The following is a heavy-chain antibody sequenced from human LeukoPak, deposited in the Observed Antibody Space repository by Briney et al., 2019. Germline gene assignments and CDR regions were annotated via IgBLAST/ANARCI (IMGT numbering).Heavy chain of an antibody. J-gene: IGHJ4*02. V-gene: IGHV4-39*07. CDR2: IYYSGNT. D-gene: IGHD6-19*01. CDR3: ARARRQWLVGANIRGDNPPYYYDY. Sequence: PSETLSLTCTVSDGSISSNSYYWGGIRQPPGKGLEWIANIYYSGNTYYNPSLKSRVTISVDTSKNQFSLKLRSVTAADTAVYYCARARRQWLVGANIRGDNPPYYYDYWGQGILVTVSS. CDR1: DGSISSNSYY.